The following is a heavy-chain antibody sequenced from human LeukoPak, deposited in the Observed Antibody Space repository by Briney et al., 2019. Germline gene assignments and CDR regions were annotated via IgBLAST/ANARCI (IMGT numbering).Heavy chain of an antibody. D-gene: IGHD4-23*01. J-gene: IGHJ4*02. CDR1: GYTFTSYG. Sequence: GASVKVSCKASGYTFTSYGISWVRQAPGQGLEWMGWISAYNGNTNYAQKLQGRVTITRDTSASTAYMELSSLRSEDTAVYYCARSRATVVTDFDYWGQGTLVTVSS. V-gene: IGHV1-18*01. CDR3: ARSRATVVTDFDY. CDR2: ISAYNGNT.